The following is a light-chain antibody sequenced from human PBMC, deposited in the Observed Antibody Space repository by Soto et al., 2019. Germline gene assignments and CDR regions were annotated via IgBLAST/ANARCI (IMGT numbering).Light chain of an antibody. J-gene: IGLJ1*01. V-gene: IGLV2-14*01. Sequence: QSSVTQPAWLSGSPGQSITISCTGTISDIGAYDYLSWFQQHPGKAPKLMISEVNNRPSGVSNRFSGSKSGNTAYLTISGLQVEDEAEYFCLSFTTTSTHVFGTGTKVTVL. CDR3: LSFTTTSTHV. CDR2: EVN. CDR1: ISDIGAYDY.